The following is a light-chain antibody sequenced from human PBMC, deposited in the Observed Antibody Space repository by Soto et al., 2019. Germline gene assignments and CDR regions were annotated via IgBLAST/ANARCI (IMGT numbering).Light chain of an antibody. Sequence: EIVLTQSPGTLSLSPGERATLSCRASQSVSSNYLAWYQQKPGQAPRLLIYGASSRATGIPDRFSGSGSGTDFTLTISRLEPDDFAVYYCHQYGSLYTFGQGTKVEIK. CDR1: QSVSSNY. V-gene: IGKV3-20*01. CDR3: HQYGSLYT. CDR2: GAS. J-gene: IGKJ2*01.